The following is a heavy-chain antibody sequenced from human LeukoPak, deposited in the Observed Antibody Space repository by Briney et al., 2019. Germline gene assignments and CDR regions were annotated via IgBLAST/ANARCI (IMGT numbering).Heavy chain of an antibody. D-gene: IGHD3-22*01. Sequence: GGSLRLSCAASGFSFRSNAMSWVRQAPGKGLEWVSGISGSGGATYYADSVKGRFTISRDNSKHTMYLQMNSLRAEDTAVYYCAKDRESYYYDSSGYESFDNWGQGTLVTVSS. CDR3: AKDRESYYYDSSGYESFDN. CDR1: GFSFRSNA. CDR2: ISGSGGAT. V-gene: IGHV3-23*01. J-gene: IGHJ4*02.